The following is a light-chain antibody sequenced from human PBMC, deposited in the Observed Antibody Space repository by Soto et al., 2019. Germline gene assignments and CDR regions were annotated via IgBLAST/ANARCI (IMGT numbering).Light chain of an antibody. V-gene: IGLV2-8*01. Sequence: QSALTQPPSASGSPGQSVTISCTGTSSDVGGYNYVSWYQQHPGKAPKLMIYEFSKRPSGVPDRFSGSKSGNTASLTVSGLQAEDEADYYCSSYAGSKTLFGGGTKLTVL. CDR3: SSYAGSKTL. CDR1: SSDVGGYNY. CDR2: EFS. J-gene: IGLJ2*01.